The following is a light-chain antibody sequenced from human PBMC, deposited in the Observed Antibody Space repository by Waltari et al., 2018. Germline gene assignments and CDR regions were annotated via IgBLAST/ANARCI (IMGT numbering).Light chain of an antibody. CDR2: GAS. CDR1: QSVSRH. V-gene: IGKV3-15*01. Sequence: EIVMTQSPATLSVSPGERATLSCRASQSVSRHLAWYQQNPGQAHRLLIYGASTRATCVPARFSCSRSGTEVTLTMSSLQSEEFAVYYCQQYNDWRRTFGQGTKVEIK. J-gene: IGKJ1*01. CDR3: QQYNDWRRT.